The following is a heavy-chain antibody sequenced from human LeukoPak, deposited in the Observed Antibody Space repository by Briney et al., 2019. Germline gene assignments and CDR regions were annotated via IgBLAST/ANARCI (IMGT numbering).Heavy chain of an antibody. V-gene: IGHV4-30-4*01. CDR3: ASDMVRGVMVHAFDI. Sequence: SETLSLTCTVSGGSISSGDYYWSWIRQPPGKGLEWIGYIYYSGSTYYNRSLKSRVTISVDTSKNQFSLKLSSVTAADTAVYYCASDMVRGVMVHAFDIWGQGTMVTVSS. J-gene: IGHJ3*02. CDR1: GGSISSGDYY. CDR2: IYYSGST. D-gene: IGHD3-10*01.